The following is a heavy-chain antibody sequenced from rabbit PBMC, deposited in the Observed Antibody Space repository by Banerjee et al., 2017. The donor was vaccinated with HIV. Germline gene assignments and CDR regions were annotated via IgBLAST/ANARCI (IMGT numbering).Heavy chain of an antibody. D-gene: IGHD8-1*01. CDR2: MWPSSGST. CDR1: GIDFSSHV. V-gene: IGHV1S45*01. J-gene: IGHJ3*01. CDR3: ARSNDGNTYYTNL. Sequence: QQQLVESGGGLVQPEGSLTLTCKASGIDFSSHVMCWVRQAPGKGLELIACMWPSSGSTYYANWAKGRFTISKTSSTTVTLQMTSLTAADTATYFCARSNDGNTYYTNLWGQGTLVTVS.